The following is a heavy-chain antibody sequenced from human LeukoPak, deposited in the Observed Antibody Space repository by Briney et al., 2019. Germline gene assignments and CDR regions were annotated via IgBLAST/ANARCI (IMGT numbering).Heavy chain of an antibody. CDR2: MNPNSGNT. Sequence: ASVKVSCKASGYTFTSYDINWVRQATGQGLEWMGWMNPNSGNTGYAQKFQGRVTMTRNTSISTAYMELSSLRSEDTAVYYCARVANGSVTTDYYYYYMDVWGKGTTVTVSS. D-gene: IGHD4-11*01. V-gene: IGHV1-8*01. J-gene: IGHJ6*03. CDR3: ARVANGSVTTDYYYYYMDV. CDR1: GYTFTSYD.